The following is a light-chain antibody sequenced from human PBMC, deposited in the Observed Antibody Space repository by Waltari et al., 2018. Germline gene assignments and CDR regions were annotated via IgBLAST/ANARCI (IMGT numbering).Light chain of an antibody. J-gene: IGLJ2*01. CDR1: STDVGRYNH. CDR3: CAYAGSAI. CDR2: DVN. Sequence: QSALTPPRSVSGSPGQSVTISCTGTSTDVGRYNHVCWYQQHPGKAPRLMIYDVNKRPSGVPDRFSGSKSGNTASLTISGLQAEDEADYYCCAYAGSAIFGGGTELTVL. V-gene: IGLV2-11*02.